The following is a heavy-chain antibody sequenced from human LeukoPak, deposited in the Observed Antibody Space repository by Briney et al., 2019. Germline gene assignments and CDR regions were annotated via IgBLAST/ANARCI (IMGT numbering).Heavy chain of an antibody. CDR3: AKSVGPTTVTTMDY. Sequence: PGGSLRLSCAASGFTFDDYAMHWVRHAPGKGLEWVSGISWNSGSIGYADSVKGRFTISRDNPKNSLYLQMNSLRAEDTALYYCAKSVGPTTVTTMDYWGQGTLVTVSS. CDR2: ISWNSGSI. D-gene: IGHD4-17*01. V-gene: IGHV3-9*01. J-gene: IGHJ4*02. CDR1: GFTFDDYA.